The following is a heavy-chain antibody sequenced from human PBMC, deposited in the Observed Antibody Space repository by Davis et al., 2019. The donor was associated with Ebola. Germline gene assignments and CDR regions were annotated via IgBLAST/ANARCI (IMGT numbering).Heavy chain of an antibody. CDR1: GYTFTGYY. V-gene: IGHV1-2*04. CDR3: ARENNYCGGDCYNWYFDL. J-gene: IGHJ2*01. Sequence: ASVKVSCKASGYTFTGYYMHWVRQAPGQGLEWMGWINPSSGGTNYAQKFQGWVTMTRDTSISTAYMELSRLRSDDTAVYYCARENNYCGGDCYNWYFDLWGRGTLVTVSS. D-gene: IGHD2-21*01. CDR2: INPSSGGT.